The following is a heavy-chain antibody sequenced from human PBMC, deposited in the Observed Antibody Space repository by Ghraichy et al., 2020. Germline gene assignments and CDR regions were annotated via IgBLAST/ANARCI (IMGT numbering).Heavy chain of an antibody. V-gene: IGHV1-69*13. D-gene: IGHD3-16*01. CDR3: ARIPYDYVWGSPSYYFDY. Sequence: SVKVSCKASGGTFSSYAISWVRQAPGQGLEWMGGIIPIFGTANYAQKFQGRVTITADESTSTAYMELSSLRSEDTAVYYCARIPYDYVWGSPSYYFDYWGQGTLVTVSS. CDR1: GGTFSSYA. CDR2: IIPIFGTA. J-gene: IGHJ4*02.